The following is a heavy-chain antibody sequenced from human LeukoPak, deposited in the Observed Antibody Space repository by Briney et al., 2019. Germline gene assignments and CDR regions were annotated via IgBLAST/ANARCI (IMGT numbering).Heavy chain of an antibody. CDR3: ACGGDCSDFDY. V-gene: IGHV1-69*13. D-gene: IGHD2-21*02. CDR1: GGTFSSYA. Sequence: GASVKVSCKASGGTFSSYAISWVRQAPGQGLEWMGGIIPIFGTANYAQKFQGRVTIAADESTSTAYMELSSLRSEDTAVYYCACGGDCSDFDYWGQGTLVTVSS. J-gene: IGHJ4*02. CDR2: IIPIFGTA.